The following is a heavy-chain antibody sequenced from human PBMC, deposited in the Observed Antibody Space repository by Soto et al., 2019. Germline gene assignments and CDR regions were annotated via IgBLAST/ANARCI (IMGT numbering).Heavy chain of an antibody. V-gene: IGHV6-1*01. D-gene: IGHD1-1*01. CDR1: GDSVSRYSAA. Sequence: PSQTLSLTCAISGDSVSRYSAAWNWIRQSPSRGLEWLGRTFYKSKWYNECSESVKSRITINADTSKNQFSLQLNSVTPEDTAVYYCARGQLPYYGMDVWGQGTTVTVSS. CDR2: TFYKSKWYN. CDR3: ARGQLPYYGMDV. J-gene: IGHJ6*02.